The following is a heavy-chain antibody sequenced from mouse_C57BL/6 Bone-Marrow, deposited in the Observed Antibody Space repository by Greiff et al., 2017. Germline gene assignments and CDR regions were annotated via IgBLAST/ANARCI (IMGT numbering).Heavy chain of an antibody. CDR3: ARDRNWDAFFVY. D-gene: IGHD4-1*01. V-gene: IGHV5-16*01. J-gene: IGHJ2*01. CDR2: INYDGSST. Sequence: EVQLVESEGGLVQPGSSMKLSCTASGFTFSDYYMAWVRQVPEKGLEWVANINYDGSSTYYLDSLKSRFIISRDNAKNILYLQMSSLKSEDTATYYCARDRNWDAFFVYWGQGTTLTVSS. CDR1: GFTFSDYY.